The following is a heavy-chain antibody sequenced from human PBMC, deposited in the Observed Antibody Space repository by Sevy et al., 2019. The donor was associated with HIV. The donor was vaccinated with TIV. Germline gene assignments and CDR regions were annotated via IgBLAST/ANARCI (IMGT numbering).Heavy chain of an antibody. CDR2: IKPDESEK. CDR1: GFNFGSHW. Sequence: GGSLRLSCVVSGFNFGSHWMTWVRQAPGRGLECVANIKPDESEKYYEESVKGRFTVSRDNVKNSLYLQMNSLRAEDTAVYYCARDLNWDSIWGQGTMVTVSS. V-gene: IGHV3-7*01. D-gene: IGHD1-26*01. CDR3: ARDLNWDSI. J-gene: IGHJ3*02.